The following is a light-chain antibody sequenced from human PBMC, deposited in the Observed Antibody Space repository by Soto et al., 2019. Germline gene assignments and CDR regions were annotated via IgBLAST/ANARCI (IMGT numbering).Light chain of an antibody. CDR2: YXS. Sequence: IRMSQSPSSLSASVGDRVIVTXRASQTIRSHLNWYPQNPGXPPKXXXAYXSSLQRGGPSRLTGSGSATDFTLPISSLQPEDFATYFCQQSYTTPSTFGQGTRLEIK. CDR1: QTIRSH. CDR3: QQSYTTPST. J-gene: IGKJ5*01. V-gene: IGKV1-39*01.